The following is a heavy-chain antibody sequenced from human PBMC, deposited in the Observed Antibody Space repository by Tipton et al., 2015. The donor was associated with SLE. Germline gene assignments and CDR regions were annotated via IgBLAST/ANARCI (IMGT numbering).Heavy chain of an antibody. CDR1: GGSISSSSSYY. D-gene: IGHD1-7*01. CDR3: ARRPITGTMFGAFDI. CDR2: IYHSGST. J-gene: IGHJ3*02. Sequence: TLSLTCAAYGGSISSSSSYYWGWIRQPLGKGLEWIGVIYHSGSTFYNPSLKSRVTMSVDTSKTQFSLRLSSVTAADTAVYYCARRPITGTMFGAFDIWGQGTTVTVSS. V-gene: IGHV4-39*07.